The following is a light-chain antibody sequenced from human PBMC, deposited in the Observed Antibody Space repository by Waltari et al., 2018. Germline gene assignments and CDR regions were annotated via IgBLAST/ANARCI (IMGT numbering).Light chain of an antibody. Sequence: QSALTQPRSLSGSPRQSVTISCPGTSSDVGGYNYVPWYHQYPGRAPKFVIYNVVQRPSGVPDRFSGSKSGNTASLTISGLQAEDEADYYCCSYAGNYLRVFGGGTRLTVL. CDR3: CSYAGNYLRV. J-gene: IGLJ3*02. V-gene: IGLV2-11*01. CDR1: SSDVGGYNY. CDR2: NVV.